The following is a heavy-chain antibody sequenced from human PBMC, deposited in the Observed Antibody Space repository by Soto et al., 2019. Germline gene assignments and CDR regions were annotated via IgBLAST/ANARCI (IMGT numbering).Heavy chain of an antibody. J-gene: IGHJ6*02. CDR2: IKYSGTT. D-gene: IGHD2-21*01. CDR1: GGSISSSRCH. Sequence: SETLSLTCTVSGGSISSSRCHWGWIRQPPGKGLEWIASIKYSGTTFYNPSLKSRVTLSVDTSKNQFALKLSSVTAAETAVYYSVKDRLTEAYGMDVWGQGTTVTVSS. V-gene: IGHV4-39*02. CDR3: VKDRLTEAYGMDV.